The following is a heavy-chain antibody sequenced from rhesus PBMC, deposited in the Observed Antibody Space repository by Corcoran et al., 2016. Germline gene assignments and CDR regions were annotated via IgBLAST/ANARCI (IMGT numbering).Heavy chain of an antibody. CDR2: FYGSSGTP. D-gene: IGHD3-16*01. CDR1: GGSTSSNY. Sequence: QVQLQESGPGLVKPSETLSLTRAVSGGSTSSNYRNWLRQSPGKGLDWIGYFYGSSGTPNYNPSLKSRVTISTDTSKNRFYLKLRSVTAADTAVYYCARDQPNYRGFDYWGQGVLVTVSS. V-gene: IGHV4-160*01. J-gene: IGHJ4*01. CDR3: ARDQPNYRGFDY.